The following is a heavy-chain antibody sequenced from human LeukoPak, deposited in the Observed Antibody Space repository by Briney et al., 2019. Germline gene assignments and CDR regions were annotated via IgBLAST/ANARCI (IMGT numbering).Heavy chain of an antibody. Sequence: PGGSLRLSCAASGLTLSTYGMRWVRQAPGKGLEWLAVSSYDGSNRFNADSVKGGFTFSRDNPKNRPYLKMNRLRPQATPDIYCAICSAYSDYYYCSMHIWGQGTTVTVS. CDR2: SSYDGSNR. J-gene: IGHJ6*02. CDR1: GLTLSTYG. V-gene: IGHV3-30*13. CDR3: AICSAYSDYYYCSMHI. D-gene: IGHD4-11*01.